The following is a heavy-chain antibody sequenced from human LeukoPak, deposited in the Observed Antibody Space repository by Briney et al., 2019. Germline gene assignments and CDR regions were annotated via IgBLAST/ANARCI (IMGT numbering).Heavy chain of an antibody. CDR2: IYTSGST. V-gene: IGHV4-61*02. J-gene: IGHJ3*02. D-gene: IGHD4-11*01. Sequence: SQTLSLTCTVSGGSISSGSYYWSWIRQPAGKGLEWIGRIYTSGSTNYNPSLKSRVTISVDTSKNQFSLKLSSVTAADTAVYYCVGRGATVTARDAFDIWGQGTMVTVSS. CDR1: GGSISSGSYY. CDR3: VGRGATVTARDAFDI.